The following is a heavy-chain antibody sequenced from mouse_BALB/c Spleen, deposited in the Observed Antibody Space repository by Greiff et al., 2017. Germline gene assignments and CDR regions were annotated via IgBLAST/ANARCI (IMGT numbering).Heavy chain of an antibody. J-gene: IGHJ2*01. CDR2: ISYSGST. V-gene: IGHV3-2*02. Sequence: EVQLQQSGPGLVKPSQSLSLTCTVTGYSITSDYAWNWIRQFPGNKLEWMGYISYSGSTSYNPSLKSRISITRDTSKNQFFLQLNSVTTEDTATYYCARETTVVAWDYWGQGTTLTVSS. CDR3: ARETTVVAWDY. CDR1: GYSITSDYA. D-gene: IGHD1-1*01.